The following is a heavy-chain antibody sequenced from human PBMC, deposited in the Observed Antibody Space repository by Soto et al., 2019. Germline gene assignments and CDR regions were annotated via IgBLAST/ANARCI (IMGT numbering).Heavy chain of an antibody. V-gene: IGHV4-31*03. CDR1: GGSISSGGDY. CDR3: ARRTRYCSSTSCSATSYYYYYYMDV. Sequence: SETLSLTCTVSGGSISSGGDYWSWIRQHPGKGLEWIGYIYYSGSTYYNPSLKSRVTISVDTSKNQFSLKLSSVTAADTAVYYCARRTRYCSSTSCSATSYYYYYYMDVWGKGTTVTVSS. J-gene: IGHJ6*03. D-gene: IGHD2-2*01. CDR2: IYYSGST.